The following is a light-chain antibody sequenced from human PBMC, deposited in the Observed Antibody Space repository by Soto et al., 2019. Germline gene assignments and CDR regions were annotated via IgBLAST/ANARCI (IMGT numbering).Light chain of an antibody. CDR3: SSYTSCSTRV. CDR2: DVS. V-gene: IGLV2-14*01. CDR1: SSDVGGYNY. J-gene: IGLJ2*01. Sequence: QSALTQPASVSGSPGQSITISCTGTSSDVGGYNYVSWYQQHPGKAPKLMIYDVSNRPSGVSNRFSGSKSGNTASLTISGLQAEDEADYYFSSYTSCSTRVFGGGTKVTVL.